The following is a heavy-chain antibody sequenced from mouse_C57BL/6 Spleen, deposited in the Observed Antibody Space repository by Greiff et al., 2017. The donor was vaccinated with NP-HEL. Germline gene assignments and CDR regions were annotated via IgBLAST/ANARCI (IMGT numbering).Heavy chain of an antibody. Sequence: VQLQQSGAELMKPGASVKLSCKATGYTFTGYWIEWVKQRPGHGLEWIGEILPGSGSADCSAKFKGRATFTADTSSNTAYMQLSSLTTEDSAIYYCAKGDYYGSSYFYAMDYWGQGTSVTVSS. V-gene: IGHV1-9*01. CDR1: GYTFTGYW. J-gene: IGHJ4*01. D-gene: IGHD1-1*01. CDR3: AKGDYYGSSYFYAMDY. CDR2: ILPGSGSA.